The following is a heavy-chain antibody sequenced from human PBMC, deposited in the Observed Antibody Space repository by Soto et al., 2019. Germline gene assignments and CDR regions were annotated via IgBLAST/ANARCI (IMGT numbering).Heavy chain of an antibody. CDR1: GASINSGGYY. J-gene: IGHJ4*02. D-gene: IGHD1-1*01. CDR2: IYFTGNT. Sequence: PSETLSLTCTVSGASINSGGYYWNWVRLLPGRGLEWIGYIYFTGNTYYNPSLESRVTISLDTPQNQLSLELNSVSAADTAVYYCARSPTLQLLNPGYFDYWGQGTLVTVSS. V-gene: IGHV4-31*03. CDR3: ARSPTLQLLNPGYFDY.